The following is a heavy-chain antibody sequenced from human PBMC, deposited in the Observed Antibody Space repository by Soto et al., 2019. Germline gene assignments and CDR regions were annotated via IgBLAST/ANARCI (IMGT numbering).Heavy chain of an antibody. CDR2: IWYDGSNK. D-gene: IGHD3-10*01. V-gene: IGHV3-33*01. CDR3: ASDSRGSDF. Sequence: QVQLVESGGGVVQPGRSLRLSCAASGFTFSSYGMHWVRQVPGKGLEWVAVIWYDGSNKYYADSVKGRFTISRDNSKNTLYLQMNSLRAEDTAVYYCASDSRGSDFWGQGTLVTVSS. CDR1: GFTFSSYG. J-gene: IGHJ4*02.